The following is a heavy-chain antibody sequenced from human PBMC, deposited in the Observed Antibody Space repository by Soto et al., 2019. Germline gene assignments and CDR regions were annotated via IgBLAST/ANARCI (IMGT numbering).Heavy chain of an antibody. D-gene: IGHD3-3*01. J-gene: IGHJ4*02. Sequence: SETLSLTCTVSGGSISSSTYYYWGWIRQPPGKGLESLGIIYYTGSTYYNPSLKSRVTMSVDTSKNQFSLKLTSVTAADTAVYYCAREVGQLKFWDYWGQGTLVTVSS. CDR2: IYYTGST. CDR1: GGSISSSTYYY. CDR3: AREVGQLKFWDY. V-gene: IGHV4-39*02.